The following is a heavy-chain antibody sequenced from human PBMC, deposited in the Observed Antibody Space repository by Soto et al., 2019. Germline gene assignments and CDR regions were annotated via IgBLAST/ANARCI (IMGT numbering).Heavy chain of an antibody. CDR2: IYYSGST. CDR1: GGSISGYY. CDR3: ARASGCSGGNCAFDP. Sequence: PSETLSLTCTVSGGSISGYYWSWIRQPPGKGLEWIGYIYYSGSTNYNPSLKSRVTISVDTSKNQFSLKLSSVTAADTAVYYCARASGCSGGNCAFDPWGQGTLVTVSS. J-gene: IGHJ5*02. D-gene: IGHD2-15*01. V-gene: IGHV4-59*01.